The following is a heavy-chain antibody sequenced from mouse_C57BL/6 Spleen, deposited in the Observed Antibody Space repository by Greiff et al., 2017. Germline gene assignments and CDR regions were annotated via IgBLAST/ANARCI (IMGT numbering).Heavy chain of an antibody. CDR3: ARSGHDYDGDFDY. CDR1: GYTFTSYW. Sequence: QVQLQQSGAELVRPGTSVKLSCKASGYTFTSYWMHWVKQRPGQGLEWIGVIDPSDSYTNYNQKFKGKATLTVDTSSSTAYMQLSSLTPEDSAVYYCARSGHDYDGDFDYWGQGTTLTVSS. J-gene: IGHJ2*01. D-gene: IGHD2-4*01. CDR2: IDPSDSYT. V-gene: IGHV1-59*01.